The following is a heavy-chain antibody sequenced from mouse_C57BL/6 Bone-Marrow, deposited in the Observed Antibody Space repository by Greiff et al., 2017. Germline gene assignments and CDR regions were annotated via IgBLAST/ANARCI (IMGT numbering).Heavy chain of an antibody. CDR1: GFDIKNTY. Sequence: VQLQQSVAELVRPGASVKLSCTASGFDIKNTYMHWVKQRPEQGLEWIGRIDPANGNTKYDPKFQGKATITADKSSNTADLQRSSLTSEDTAIYYCVYYEYGGAYWGQGTLVTVSA. CDR2: IDPANGNT. J-gene: IGHJ3*01. CDR3: VYYEYGGAY. V-gene: IGHV14-3*01. D-gene: IGHD2-4*01.